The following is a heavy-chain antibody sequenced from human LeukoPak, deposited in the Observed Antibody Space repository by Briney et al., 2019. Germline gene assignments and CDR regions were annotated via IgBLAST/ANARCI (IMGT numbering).Heavy chain of an antibody. D-gene: IGHD4-11*01. CDR3: ARGNYEFYY. CDR1: GFTFSSYS. V-gene: IGHV3-7*01. Sequence: QPGRSLRLSCAASGFTFSSYSMNWVRQAPGKGLEWVANIKQDGSEKYYVDSVKGRFTISRDNAKNSLYLQMNSLRAEDTAVYYCARGNYEFYYWGQGTLVTVSS. CDR2: IKQDGSEK. J-gene: IGHJ4*02.